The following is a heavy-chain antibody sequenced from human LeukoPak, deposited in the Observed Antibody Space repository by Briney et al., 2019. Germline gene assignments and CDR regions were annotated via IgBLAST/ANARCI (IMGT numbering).Heavy chain of an antibody. CDR1: GFTFSSYA. V-gene: IGHV3-23*01. CDR2: ISGSGGST. D-gene: IGHD3-9*01. Sequence: GGSLRLSCAASGFTFSSYAMSWVRQAPGRGLEWVSAISGSGGSTYYADSVKGRFTISRDNSKNTLYLQMNSLRAEDTAVYYCAKDGRVWYDILTGEYYFDYWGQGTLVTVSS. J-gene: IGHJ4*02. CDR3: AKDGRVWYDILTGEYYFDY.